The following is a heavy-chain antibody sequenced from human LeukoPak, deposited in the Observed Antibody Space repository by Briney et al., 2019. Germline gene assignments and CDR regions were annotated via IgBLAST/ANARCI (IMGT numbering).Heavy chain of an antibody. J-gene: IGHJ4*02. CDR3: AAGSESYDSRGYSYYFDY. CDR2: IYYSGST. Sequence: SETLSLTCTVSGGSISSSNYYWGWIRQSPGKGLEWIGSIYYSGSTNYNPSLKSRVTISVDTSKNQFSLKLSSVTAADTAVYYCAAGSESYDSRGYSYYFDYWGQGTLVTVSS. V-gene: IGHV4-39*07. CDR1: GGSISSSNYY. D-gene: IGHD3-22*01.